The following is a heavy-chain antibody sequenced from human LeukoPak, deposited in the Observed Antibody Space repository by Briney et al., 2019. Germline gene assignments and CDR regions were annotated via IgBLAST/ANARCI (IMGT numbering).Heavy chain of an antibody. Sequence: SGRSLRLSCAASGFTLSSYAMHWVRQAPGEGLEWVAVIWYDGSNKYYADSAKGRFTISRDNSKNTLYLQMDSLGAEDTAVYYCAKAGTFSYGSQFDPWGQGALVIVSS. D-gene: IGHD3-16*01. J-gene: IGHJ5*02. CDR3: AKAGTFSYGSQFDP. CDR2: IWYDGSNK. V-gene: IGHV3-33*03. CDR1: GFTLSSYA.